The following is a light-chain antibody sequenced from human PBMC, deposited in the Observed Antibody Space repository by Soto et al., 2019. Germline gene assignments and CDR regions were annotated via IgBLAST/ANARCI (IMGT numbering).Light chain of an antibody. J-gene: IGLJ2*01. Sequence: QSVLTQPPSASGTPGQRVSISCSGSGSSIGTNTVNWYRQLPGTAPKLLIYANNQRPSGVPDRFSGSKSGTSASLAISGPQSEDEAEYYCAAWDGSLNNVLFGGGTQLTVL. CDR3: AAWDGSLNNVL. CDR2: ANN. CDR1: GSSIGTNT. V-gene: IGLV1-44*01.